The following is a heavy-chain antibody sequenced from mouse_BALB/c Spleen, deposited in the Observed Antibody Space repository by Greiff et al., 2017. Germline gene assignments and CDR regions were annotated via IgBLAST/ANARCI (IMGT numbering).Heavy chain of an antibody. CDR1: GFTFSDYY. CDR3: ARDSGTWFAY. D-gene: IGHD4-1*01. Sequence: EVQLVESGGGLVKPGGSLKLSCAASGFTFSDYYMYWVRQTPEKRLEWVATISDGGSYTYYPDSVKGRFTISRDNAKNNLYLQMSSLKSEDTAMYYCARDSGTWFAYWGQGTLVTVSA. CDR2: ISDGGSYT. V-gene: IGHV5-4*02. J-gene: IGHJ3*01.